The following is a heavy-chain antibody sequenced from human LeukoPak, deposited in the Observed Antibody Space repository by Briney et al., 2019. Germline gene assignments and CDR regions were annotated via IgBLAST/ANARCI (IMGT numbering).Heavy chain of an antibody. V-gene: IGHV4-59*01. D-gene: IGHD2-15*01. CDR2: IYYSGST. J-gene: IGHJ3*02. CDR1: GGSINSYY. CDR3: ARGDCSGGSCHSGAFDI. Sequence: SETLSLTCTVSGGSINSYYWSWIRQPPGKGLEWIGYIYYSGSTNYNPSLKSRVTISVDTSKNQFSLKLSSVTAADTAVYYCARGDCSGGSCHSGAFDIWGQGTMVTVSS.